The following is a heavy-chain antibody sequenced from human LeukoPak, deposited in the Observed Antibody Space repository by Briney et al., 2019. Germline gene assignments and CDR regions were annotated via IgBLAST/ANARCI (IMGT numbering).Heavy chain of an antibody. J-gene: IGHJ4*02. CDR2: INPNSGGT. V-gene: IGHV1-2*02. CDR3: ARVSYSYGFGDFDY. CDR1: GYTFTGYC. Sequence: ASVKVSCKASGYTFTGYCMHWVRQAPGQGLEWMGWINPNSGGTNYAQKFQGRVTMTRDTSISTAYMELSRLRSDDTAVYYCARVSYSYGFGDFDYWGQGTLVTVSS. D-gene: IGHD5-18*01.